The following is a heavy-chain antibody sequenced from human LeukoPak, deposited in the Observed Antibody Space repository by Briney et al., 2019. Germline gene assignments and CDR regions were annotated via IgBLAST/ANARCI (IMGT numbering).Heavy chain of an antibody. J-gene: IGHJ5*02. V-gene: IGHV3-7*01. CDR1: GFTFSGYW. CDR3: ARDRGVVADGTVGWFDL. CDR2: IREDGNRQ. Sequence: GGSLTLSCVASGFTFSGYWMTWVRQAPGQGLEWVANIREDGNRQTYKDSLKGRFTISRDNARNSLYLQLDSLKAEDTAVYYCARDRGVVADGTVGWFDLWGQGTLVTVSS. D-gene: IGHD3-10*01.